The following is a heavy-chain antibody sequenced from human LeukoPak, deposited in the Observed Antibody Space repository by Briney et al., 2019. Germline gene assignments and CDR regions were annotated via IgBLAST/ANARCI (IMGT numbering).Heavy chain of an antibody. V-gene: IGHV3-66*01. D-gene: IGHD1-26*01. CDR2: IYSGGST. J-gene: IGHJ4*02. CDR1: GLTISTNY. CDR3: ARDSGSYYFDY. Sequence: GGSLRLSCAASGLTISTNYMSWVRKAPGKGLEWVSVIYSGGSTYYADSVKGRFTISRDNSRNTLYLQMNSLRAEDTAVYYCARDSGSYYFDYWGQGTLVTVSS.